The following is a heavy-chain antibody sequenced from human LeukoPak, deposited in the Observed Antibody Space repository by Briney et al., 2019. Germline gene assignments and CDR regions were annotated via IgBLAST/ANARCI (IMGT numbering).Heavy chain of an antibody. Sequence: HPGGSLRLSCAASGFTFSTYTMHWVRQAPGKGLEWLAVISYDGSNKHYADSVKGRFTISRDNSKNTLYLQMNSLRADDTAVYYCARDSYTSSWYDFDYWGQGTLVTVSS. CDR3: ARDSYTSSWYDFDY. CDR2: ISYDGSNK. J-gene: IGHJ4*02. CDR1: GFTFSTYT. D-gene: IGHD6-13*01. V-gene: IGHV3-30-3*01.